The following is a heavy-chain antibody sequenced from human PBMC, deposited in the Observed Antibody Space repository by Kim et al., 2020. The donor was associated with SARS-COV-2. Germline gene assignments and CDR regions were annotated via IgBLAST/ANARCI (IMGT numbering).Heavy chain of an antibody. Sequence: SETLSLTCAVYGGSFSGYYWSWIRQPPGKGLECIGEINHSGSTNYNPSLKSRVTISVETSKNQFSLKLSSVTAADTAVYYCARTIRITTALDYWGQGTLVTVSS. CDR1: GGSFSGYY. CDR2: INHSGST. J-gene: IGHJ4*02. V-gene: IGHV4-34*01. CDR3: ARTIRITTALDY. D-gene: IGHD3-22*01.